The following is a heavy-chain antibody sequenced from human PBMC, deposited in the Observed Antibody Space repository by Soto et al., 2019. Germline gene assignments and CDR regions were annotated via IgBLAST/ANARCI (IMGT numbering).Heavy chain of an antibody. V-gene: IGHV3-23*01. CDR3: AKLGSSAWSPHYYFDY. CDR2: ITDSGSDT. J-gene: IGHJ4*02. D-gene: IGHD3-10*01. CDR1: GFTFNSYA. Sequence: QPGGSLRLSCAASGFTFNSYAMGWVRQAPGKGLEWVSAITDSGSDTYYLDSVKGRFTISRDNSKNTLFLQVNSLRAEDTAIYYCAKLGSSAWSPHYYFDYWGQGTLVTVSS.